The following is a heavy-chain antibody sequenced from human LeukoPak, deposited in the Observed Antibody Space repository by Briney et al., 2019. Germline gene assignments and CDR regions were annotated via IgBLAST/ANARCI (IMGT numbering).Heavy chain of an antibody. V-gene: IGHV3-7*01. D-gene: IGHD6-13*01. J-gene: IGHJ5*02. Sequence: GGSLRLSCAASGFTFSSYWMSWVRQAPGKGLEWVANTKQDGSEKYYVDSVKGRFTISRDNAKNSLYLQMNSLRAEDTDVYYCARDRPPSSSWYSGCNWFDPWGQGTLVTVSS. CDR2: TKQDGSEK. CDR1: GFTFSSYW. CDR3: ARDRPPSSSWYSGCNWFDP.